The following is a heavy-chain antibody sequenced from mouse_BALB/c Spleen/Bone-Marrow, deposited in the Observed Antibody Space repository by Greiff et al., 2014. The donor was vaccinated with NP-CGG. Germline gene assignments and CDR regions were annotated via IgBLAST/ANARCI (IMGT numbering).Heavy chain of an antibody. CDR1: GYTFTSYW. CDR3: ASDYGFDAGFAWFVY. J-gene: IGHJ3*01. D-gene: IGHD2-14*01. CDR2: INPSNGRT. V-gene: IGHV1S81*02. Sequence: QVQLQQSGAELVKPGASVKLSCKASGYTFTSYWMHWVKQRPGQGLEWIGEINPSNGRTNYNEKFKSKATLTVDISSGTAYMQLSSLTSEDSAVYYCASDYGFDAGFAWFVYWGQGTLVTVSA.